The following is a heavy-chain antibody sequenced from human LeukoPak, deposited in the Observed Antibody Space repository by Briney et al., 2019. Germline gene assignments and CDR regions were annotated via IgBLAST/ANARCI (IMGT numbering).Heavy chain of an antibody. CDR1: GFTFSSYG. Sequence: PGGSLRLSCAASGFTFSSYGMHWVRQAPGKGLEWVAGIWYDGSNKYYADSVKGRFTISRDNSKNTLYLQMNSLRAEDSDVYYCARDGLRDAFDIWGQGTMVTVSS. CDR3: ARDGLRDAFDI. V-gene: IGHV3-33*01. CDR2: IWYDGSNK. J-gene: IGHJ3*02.